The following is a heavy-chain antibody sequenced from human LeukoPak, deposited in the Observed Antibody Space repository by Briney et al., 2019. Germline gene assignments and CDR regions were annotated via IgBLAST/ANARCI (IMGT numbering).Heavy chain of an antibody. J-gene: IGHJ4*02. V-gene: IGHV1-18*04. D-gene: IGHD3-22*01. CDR3: ARPMPEYYYESSGCCFDY. Sequence: ASVKVSCKASGYTFTSYGIRWVRQAPGQGLEWMGWISAYNGNTNYAQKLQGRVTMTRDTSMSTAYMELSRLRSDDTAVYYCARPMPEYYYESSGCCFDYRGQRTLGTVSS. CDR2: ISAYNGNT. CDR1: GYTFTSYG.